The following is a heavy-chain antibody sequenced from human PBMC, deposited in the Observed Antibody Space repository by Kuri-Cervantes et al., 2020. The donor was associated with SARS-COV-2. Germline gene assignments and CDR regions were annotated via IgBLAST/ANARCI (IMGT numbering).Heavy chain of an antibody. CDR3: ARDGVHYYDSSGYYYGPFDY. D-gene: IGHD3-22*01. V-gene: IGHV3-38-3*01. CDR1: GFTVSSNE. CDR2: ISGGST. J-gene: IGHJ4*02. Sequence: GESLKISCAASGFTVSSNEMSWVRQAPGKGLEWVSSISGGSTYYADSVKGRFTISRDNSKNTLYLQMNSLKAEDTAVYYCARDGVHYYDSSGYYYGPFDYWGQGTLVTVSS.